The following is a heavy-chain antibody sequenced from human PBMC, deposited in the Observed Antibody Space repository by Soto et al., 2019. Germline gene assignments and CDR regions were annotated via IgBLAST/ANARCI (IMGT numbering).Heavy chain of an antibody. Sequence: SETLSLTCAVYGGSLSGYYWSWIRQPPGKALEWIGEFNHSGDTNYNPSLKSRVTISADTSKNQVFLNLSSVTAADTAMYYCARHHVRGRTIAGAAEFWGQGTLVTVST. CDR3: ARHHVRGRTIAGAAEF. D-gene: IGHD1-26*01. V-gene: IGHV4-34*01. CDR2: FNHSGDT. J-gene: IGHJ4*02. CDR1: GGSLSGYY.